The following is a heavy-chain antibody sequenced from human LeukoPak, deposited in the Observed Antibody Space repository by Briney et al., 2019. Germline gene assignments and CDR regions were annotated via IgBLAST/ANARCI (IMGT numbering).Heavy chain of an antibody. CDR2: IWYDGSNK. CDR3: ARDILGYCSGGSCYLTDYDAFDI. V-gene: IGHV3-33*01. CDR1: GFTFSSYG. D-gene: IGHD2-15*01. J-gene: IGHJ3*02. Sequence: GGSLRLSCAASGFTFSSYGMHWVRQAPGKGLEWVAVIWYDGSNKYYADSVKGRFTISRDNSKNTLYLQMNSLRAEDTAVDYCARDILGYCSGGSCYLTDYDAFDIWGQGTMVTVSS.